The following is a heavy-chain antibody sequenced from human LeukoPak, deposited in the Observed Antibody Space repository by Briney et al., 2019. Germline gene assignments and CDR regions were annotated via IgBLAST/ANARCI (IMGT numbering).Heavy chain of an antibody. CDR1: GGSISSGGYY. CDR3: ARTTEGGYTYGYFYYYYMDV. CDR2: IYYSGST. D-gene: IGHD5-18*01. V-gene: IGHV4-61*08. Sequence: SETLSLTCAVSGGSISSGGYYWSWIRQPPGKGLEWIGYIYYSGSTNYNPSLKSRVTISVDTSKNQFSLKLTSVTAADTAVYYCARTTEGGYTYGYFYYYYMDVWGKGTTVTISS. J-gene: IGHJ6*03.